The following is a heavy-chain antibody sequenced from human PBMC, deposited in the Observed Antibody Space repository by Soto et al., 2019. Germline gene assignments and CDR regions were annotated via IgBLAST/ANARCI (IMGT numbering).Heavy chain of an antibody. D-gene: IGHD2-15*01. V-gene: IGHV4-39*01. Sequence: QLQLHESGPGLVKPSETLSLTCTVSGGSISSSSYYWGWIRQPPGKGLEWIGSIYYSGSTYYNPSLMSRVTISVDTSKNQFSLKLSSVTAADTAVYYCARHTLPPAGSASNWFDPWGQGTLVTVSS. J-gene: IGHJ5*02. CDR2: IYYSGST. CDR3: ARHTLPPAGSASNWFDP. CDR1: GGSISSSSYY.